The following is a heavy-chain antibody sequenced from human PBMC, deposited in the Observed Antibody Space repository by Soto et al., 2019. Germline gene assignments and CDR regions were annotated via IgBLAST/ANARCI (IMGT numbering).Heavy chain of an antibody. J-gene: IGHJ4*02. V-gene: IGHV3-30*18. Sequence: QVQLVESGGGVVQPGRSLRLSCAASGFTFSSYGMHWVRQAPGKGLEWVAVISYDGSNKYYADSMKGRFTISRDNSKNTLYLQMNSLRAEDTAVYYCANLGTSSGLDYWGQGTLVTVSS. CDR2: ISYDGSNK. CDR3: ANLGTSSGLDY. CDR1: GFTFSSYG. D-gene: IGHD6-19*01.